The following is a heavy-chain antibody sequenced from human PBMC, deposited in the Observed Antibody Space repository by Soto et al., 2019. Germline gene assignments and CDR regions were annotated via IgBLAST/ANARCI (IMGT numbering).Heavy chain of an antibody. CDR2: IKNDGSNT. Sequence: EVQLVEPGGGLVQPGGSLRLSCAASGFTFSTYWMHWVRQPPGKGLVWVSRIKNDGSNTAYADSVKGRFTISRDNAKSTLYLQMNSLRAEDTAVYYCARDPLIGTTDYGLDVWGQGTTVSVSS. CDR1: GFTFSTYW. V-gene: IGHV3-74*01. CDR3: ARDPLIGTTDYGLDV. D-gene: IGHD1-7*01. J-gene: IGHJ6*02.